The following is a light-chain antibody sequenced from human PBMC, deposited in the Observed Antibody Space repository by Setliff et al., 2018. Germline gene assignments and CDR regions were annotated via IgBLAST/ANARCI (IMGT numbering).Light chain of an antibody. Sequence: QSALTQPPSASGSPGQTVSISCSGSSSNIATNHVYWYQQLPGTAPKLLMYRSNQRPSGVPDRFSGSKSGTSASLAISGLRSEDEADYYCSSNADNNILLFGGGTKVTVL. V-gene: IGLV1-47*01. CDR2: RSN. J-gene: IGLJ3*02. CDR3: SSNADNNILL. CDR1: SSNIATNH.